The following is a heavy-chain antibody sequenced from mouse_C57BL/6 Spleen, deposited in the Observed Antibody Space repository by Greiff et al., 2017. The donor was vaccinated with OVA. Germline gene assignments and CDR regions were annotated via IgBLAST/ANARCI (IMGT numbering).Heavy chain of an antibody. V-gene: IGHV14-2*01. CDR1: GFNITDYY. CDR2: IDPEDGET. CDR3: AYYYGSSWAMDY. Sequence: EVQGVESGAELVKPGASVKLSCTASGFNITDYYMHWVKQRTEQGLEWIGRIDPEDGETKYAPKFQGKATITADTSSNTAYLQLSSLTSEDTAVYYCAYYYGSSWAMDYWGQGTSVTVSS. D-gene: IGHD1-1*01. J-gene: IGHJ4*01.